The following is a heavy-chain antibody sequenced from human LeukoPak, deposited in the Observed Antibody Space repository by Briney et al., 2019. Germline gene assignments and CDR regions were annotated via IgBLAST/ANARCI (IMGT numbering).Heavy chain of an antibody. CDR3: ARDDYDSRGPADY. Sequence: SVTVSCKASGGTFSSYAISWVRQATGQGLEWMGRIIPIFGTANYAQKFQGRVTITTDESTSTAYMELSSLRSEDSAVYYCARDDYDSRGPADYWGQGTLVTVSS. J-gene: IGHJ4*02. V-gene: IGHV1-69*05. CDR2: IIPIFGTA. D-gene: IGHD3-22*01. CDR1: GGTFSSYA.